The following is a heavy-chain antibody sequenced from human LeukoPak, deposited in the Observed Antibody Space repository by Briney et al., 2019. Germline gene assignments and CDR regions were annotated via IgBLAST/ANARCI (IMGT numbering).Heavy chain of an antibody. CDR2: IYYSGST. Sequence: SETLSLTCTVSGGSISSSSYYWGWIRQPPGKGLEWIGSIYYSGSTYYNPSLKSRVTISVDTSKNQFSLKLSSVTAADTAVYYCARDRPDYGGNRIDYWGQGTLVTVSS. J-gene: IGHJ4*02. V-gene: IGHV4-39*02. CDR1: GGSISSSSYY. CDR3: ARDRPDYGGNRIDY. D-gene: IGHD4-23*01.